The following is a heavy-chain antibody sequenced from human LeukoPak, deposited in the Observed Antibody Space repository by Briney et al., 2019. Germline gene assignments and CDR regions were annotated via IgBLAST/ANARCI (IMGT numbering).Heavy chain of an antibody. CDR3: AGGSYKGY. V-gene: IGHV4-39*07. Sequence: SETLSLTCTVSGGSISSSSYYWGWIRQPPGKGLEWIGSIYHSGSTYYNPSLKSRVTISVDTSKNQFSLKLSSVTAADTAVYYCAGGSYKGYWGQGTLVTVSS. J-gene: IGHJ4*02. D-gene: IGHD1-26*01. CDR2: IYHSGST. CDR1: GGSISSSSYY.